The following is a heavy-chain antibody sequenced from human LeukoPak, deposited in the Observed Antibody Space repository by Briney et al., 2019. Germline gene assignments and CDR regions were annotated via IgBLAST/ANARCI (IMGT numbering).Heavy chain of an antibody. J-gene: IGHJ5*02. Sequence: GASVKVSCKXSGYTFTGYYMHWVRQAPGQGLEWMGRINPNSGGTNYAQKFQGRVTMTRDTSISTAYMELSRLRSDDTAVYYCARESYSGSYYNWFDPWGQGTLVTVSS. CDR3: ARESYSGSYYNWFDP. D-gene: IGHD1-26*01. V-gene: IGHV1-2*06. CDR2: INPNSGGT. CDR1: GYTFTGYY.